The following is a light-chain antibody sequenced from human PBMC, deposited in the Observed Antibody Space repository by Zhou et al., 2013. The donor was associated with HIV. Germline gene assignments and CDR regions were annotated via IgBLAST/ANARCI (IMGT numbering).Light chain of an antibody. V-gene: IGKV1-17*01. CDR2: SAS. Sequence: DIQMTQSRSTLSASVGDTVIITCRASQNIKSWLAWYQQKPGKAPKRLIYSASSLQSGVPSRFSGSGSGTEFTLTISSLQLEDFATYYCLQHNSLPQTFGQGTKVEIK. CDR1: QNIKSW. J-gene: IGKJ1*01. CDR3: LQHNSLPQT.